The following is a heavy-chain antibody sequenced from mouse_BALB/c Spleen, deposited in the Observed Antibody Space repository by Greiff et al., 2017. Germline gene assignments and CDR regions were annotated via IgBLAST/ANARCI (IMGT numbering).Heavy chain of an antibody. CDR2: ISYDGSN. Sequence: EVKLQESGPGLVKPSQSLSLTCSVTGYSITSGYYWNWLRQFPGNKLEWMGYISYDGSNNYNPSLKNRISITRDTSKNQFFLTLNSVTTEDTATYYCARDGYYGPYYAMDYWGQGTSVTVSS. V-gene: IGHV3-6*02. D-gene: IGHD2-3*01. J-gene: IGHJ4*01. CDR1: GYSITSGYY. CDR3: ARDGYYGPYYAMDY.